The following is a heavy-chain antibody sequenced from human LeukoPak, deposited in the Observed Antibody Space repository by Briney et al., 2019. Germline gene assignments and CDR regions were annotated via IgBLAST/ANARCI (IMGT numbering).Heavy chain of an antibody. J-gene: IGHJ4*02. Sequence: ASVKVSCKVSGYTLTELSMHWVRQAPGKGLEWMGGFDPEGGETIYAQKFQGRVTMTEDTSTDTAYMELSSLRSEDTAVYYCATNHPYCGGDCYFDYWGQGTLVTVSS. CDR1: GYTLTELS. D-gene: IGHD2-21*02. V-gene: IGHV1-24*01. CDR2: FDPEGGET. CDR3: ATNHPYCGGDCYFDY.